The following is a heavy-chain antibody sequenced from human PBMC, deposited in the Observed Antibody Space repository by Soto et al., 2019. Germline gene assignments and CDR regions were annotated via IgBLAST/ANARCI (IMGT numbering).Heavy chain of an antibody. V-gene: IGHV5-51*01. D-gene: IGHD1-1*01. CDR2: IYPGDSDT. Sequence: GESLTSYCRSSGYSFTYYWIAWVRQMPGKGLEWMGIIYPGDSDTRYSPSFQGQVTISADKSISTAHLQWSSLKASDTAVYYCAAAYNSGKSMDVWGQGTTVTVSS. J-gene: IGHJ6*02. CDR3: AAAYNSGKSMDV. CDR1: GYSFTYYW.